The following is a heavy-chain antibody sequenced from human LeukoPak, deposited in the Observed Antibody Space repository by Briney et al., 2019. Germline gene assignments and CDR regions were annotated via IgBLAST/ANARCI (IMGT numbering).Heavy chain of an antibody. CDR2: IEPSTCYT. D-gene: IGHD5-18*01. CDR3: ARRGKMVTDFDY. V-gene: IGHV5-10-1*01. Sequence: GEPLKITCTGSGYSSKTYWMSWVGPRTAKGLEWMGRIEPSTCYTNDRLSLQGHVTISAENSISTAYLHWSSLKASDTAMYYCARRGKMVTDFDYWGQGTLVTVSS. J-gene: IGHJ4*02. CDR1: GYSSKTYW.